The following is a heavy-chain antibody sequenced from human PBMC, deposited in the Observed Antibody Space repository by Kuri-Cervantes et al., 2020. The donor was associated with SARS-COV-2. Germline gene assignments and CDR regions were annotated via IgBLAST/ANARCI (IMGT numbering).Heavy chain of an antibody. Sequence: ASVKVSCKASGYTFTGYYMHWVRQAPGQGLEWMGWINPNSGGTNYAQKFQGRVTMTRDTSISTAYMELSRLRSDDTAVYYCAADGKQWLDYYYSMDVWGQGTTVTVSS. D-gene: IGHD6-19*01. CDR3: AADGKQWLDYYYSMDV. CDR1: GYTFTGYY. V-gene: IGHV1-2*02. J-gene: IGHJ6*02. CDR2: INPNSGGT.